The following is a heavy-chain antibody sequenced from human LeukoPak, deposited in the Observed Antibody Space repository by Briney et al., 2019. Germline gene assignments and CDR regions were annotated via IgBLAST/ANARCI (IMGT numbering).Heavy chain of an antibody. CDR2: IKQDGSEK. D-gene: IGHD3-9*01. CDR1: GFTFSSYW. CDR3: ARGGDILTGYYYYYYYMDV. J-gene: IGHJ6*03. Sequence: GGSLRLSCAASGFTFSSYWMSWVRQAPGKGLEWVANIKQDGSEKYYVDSVKGRFTISRDNAKNSLYLQMNSLRAEDTAVYYCARGGDILTGYYYYYYYMDVWGKGTTVTVSS. V-gene: IGHV3-7*04.